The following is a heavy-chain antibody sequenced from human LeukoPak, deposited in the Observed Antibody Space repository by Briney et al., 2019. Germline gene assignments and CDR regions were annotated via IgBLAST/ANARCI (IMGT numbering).Heavy chain of an antibody. Sequence: SETLSLTCAVYGGSFSGYYWSWIRQPPGKGLEWIGEINHSGSTNYNPSLKSRVTISVDTSKNQLSLKLSSVTAADTAVYYCARGKQMVRGVIRAKFDPWGQGTLVTVSS. V-gene: IGHV4-34*01. D-gene: IGHD3-10*01. CDR1: GGSFSGYY. J-gene: IGHJ5*02. CDR2: INHSGST. CDR3: ARGKQMVRGVIRAKFDP.